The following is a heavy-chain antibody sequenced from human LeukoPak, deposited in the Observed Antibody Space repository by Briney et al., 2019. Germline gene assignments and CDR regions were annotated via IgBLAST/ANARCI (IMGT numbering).Heavy chain of an antibody. V-gene: IGHV1-2*02. CDR1: GYTFTGYY. J-gene: IGHJ4*02. D-gene: IGHD3-22*01. Sequence: ASVKVSCKASGYTFTGYYMHWVRQAPGQGLEWMGWINPNSGGTNYAQKFQGRVTMTRDTSISTAYMELSRLRSDDTAVYYCARGRYYYDSSGYYIPYYFDYWGQGTLVTVSS. CDR2: INPNSGGT. CDR3: ARGRYYYDSSGYYIPYYFDY.